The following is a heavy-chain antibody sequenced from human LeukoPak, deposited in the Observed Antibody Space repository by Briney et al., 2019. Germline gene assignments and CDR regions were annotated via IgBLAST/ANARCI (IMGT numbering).Heavy chain of an antibody. CDR1: GYTFTGYY. CDR3: ARVPRWLQEAYHFDY. CDR2: INPNSGGT. V-gene: IGHV1-2*02. Sequence: ASVKVSCKASGYTFTGYYIHWVRQAPGQGLEWMGWINPNSGGTNYAQKFQGRVTMTRDTSISTAYMELSRLRSDDTAVYYCARVPRWLQEAYHFDYWGQGTLVTVSS. J-gene: IGHJ4*02. D-gene: IGHD5-24*01.